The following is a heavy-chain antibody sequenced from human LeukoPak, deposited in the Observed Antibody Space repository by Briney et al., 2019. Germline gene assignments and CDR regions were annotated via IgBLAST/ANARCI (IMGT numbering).Heavy chain of an antibody. J-gene: IGHJ5*02. CDR2: INHSGST. CDR1: GGSFSGYY. V-gene: IGHV4-34*01. Sequence: KSSETLSLTCAVYGGSFSGYYWSWIRQPPGKGLEWIGEINHSGSTNYNPSLKSRVTISVDTSKNQFSLKLSSVTAADTAVYYCARHQSVAGWFDPWGQGTLVTVSS. CDR3: ARHQSVAGWFDP.